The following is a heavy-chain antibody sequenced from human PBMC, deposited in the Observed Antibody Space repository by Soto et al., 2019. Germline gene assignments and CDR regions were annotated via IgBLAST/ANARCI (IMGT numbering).Heavy chain of an antibody. CDR1: GFAFSGYW. CDR3: ARATSVDAY. D-gene: IGHD5-12*01. CDR2: IKQDGSEK. J-gene: IGHJ4*02. V-gene: IGHV3-7*01. Sequence: EVQLVESGGDLVQPGGSLRLSCAASGFAFSGYWMSWVRQAPGKGLEGVANIKQDGSEKYYVDSVKGRFTISRDNAKNSLYLQMNSLRVEDTAVYSCARATSVDAYWGQGTLVTVSS.